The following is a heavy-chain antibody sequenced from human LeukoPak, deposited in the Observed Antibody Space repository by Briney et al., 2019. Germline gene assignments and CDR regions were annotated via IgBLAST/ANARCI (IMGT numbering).Heavy chain of an antibody. D-gene: IGHD2-2*02. CDR1: GFTVSSNY. J-gene: IGHJ3*02. Sequence: GGSLRLSCAASGFTVSSNYMSWVRQAPGKGLEWVSVIYSGGSTYYADSVKGRFTISRDNSKNTLYLQMNSLRAEDTAVYYCGRDRDCSSTSCYSDAFDIWGQGTMVTVSS. V-gene: IGHV3-53*01. CDR3: GRDRDCSSTSCYSDAFDI. CDR2: IYSGGST.